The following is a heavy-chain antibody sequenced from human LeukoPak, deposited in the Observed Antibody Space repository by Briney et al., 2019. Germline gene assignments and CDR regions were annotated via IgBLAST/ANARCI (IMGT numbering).Heavy chain of an antibody. Sequence: SETLSLTCTVSGGSISSSSYYWGWIRQPPGKGLEWIGSIYYSGSTYYNPSLKSRVTISVDTSKSQFSLKLSSVTAADTAVYYCARLDVVRGVVIDYWGQGTLVTVSS. CDR3: ARLDVVRGVVIDY. CDR2: IYYSGST. CDR1: GGSISSSSYY. D-gene: IGHD3-10*01. V-gene: IGHV4-39*01. J-gene: IGHJ4*02.